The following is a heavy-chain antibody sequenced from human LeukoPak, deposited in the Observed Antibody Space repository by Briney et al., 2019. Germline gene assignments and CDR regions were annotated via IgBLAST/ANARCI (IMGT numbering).Heavy chain of an antibody. J-gene: IGHJ5*02. D-gene: IGHD2-15*01. CDR1: GGSISSYY. CDR3: ARLSGYCSGGSCYSGSGWFDP. Sequence: SETLSLTCTVSGGSISSYYWSWIRQPAGKGLEWIGHIYTSGSTNYNPSLKSRVTMSVDTSKNQFSLKLSSVTAADTAVYYCARLSGYCSGGSCYSGSGWFDPWGQGTLVTVSS. CDR2: IYTSGST. V-gene: IGHV4-4*07.